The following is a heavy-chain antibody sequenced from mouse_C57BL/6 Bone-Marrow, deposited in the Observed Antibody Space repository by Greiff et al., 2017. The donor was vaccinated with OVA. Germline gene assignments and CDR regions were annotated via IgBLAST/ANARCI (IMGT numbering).Heavy chain of an antibody. CDR2: INSDGGST. CDR1: EYEFPSHD. J-gene: IGHJ1*03. CDR3: AGDYWYFDV. Sequence: EVHLVESGGGLVQPGESLKLSCASNEYEFPSHDMSWVRKTPEQRLALVAAINSDGGSTYYPATMERRFIISRDTTKKTLYLQMSSLRSEDTAVYYCAGDYWYFDVWGTGTTVTVSS. V-gene: IGHV5-2*01.